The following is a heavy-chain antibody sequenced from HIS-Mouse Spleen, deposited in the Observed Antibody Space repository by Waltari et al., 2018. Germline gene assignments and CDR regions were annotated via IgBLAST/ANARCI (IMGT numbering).Heavy chain of an antibody. J-gene: IGHJ4*02. CDR3: AKDKHHAFDY. Sequence: QVQLVESGGGVVRPGRSLRLSCAASGFTFSSYGMHWVRQAPGKGLEWVAVISYDGSNKYYADSVKGRFTISRDNSKNTVYLQMNSLRAEDTAVYYCAKDKHHAFDYWGQGTLVTVSS. CDR2: ISYDGSNK. CDR1: GFTFSSYG. V-gene: IGHV3-30*18.